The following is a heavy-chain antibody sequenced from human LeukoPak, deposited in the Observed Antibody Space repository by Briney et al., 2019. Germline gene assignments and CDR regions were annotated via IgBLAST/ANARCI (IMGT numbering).Heavy chain of an antibody. CDR1: GFTFSSYS. V-gene: IGHV3-21*01. D-gene: IGHD2-2*01. CDR2: ISSSSSYI. Sequence: GGSLRLSCAASGFTFSSYSMNWVRQAPGKGLEWVSSISSSSSYIYYADSVKGRFTTSRDNAKNSLYLQMNSLRAEDTAVYYCARDYCSSTSCYIGSFDAFDIWGQGTMVTVSS. CDR3: ARDYCSSTSCYIGSFDAFDI. J-gene: IGHJ3*02.